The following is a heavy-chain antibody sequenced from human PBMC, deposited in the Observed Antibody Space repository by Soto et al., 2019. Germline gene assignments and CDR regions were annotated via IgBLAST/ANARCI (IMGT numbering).Heavy chain of an antibody. V-gene: IGHV2-5*02. CDR1: GFSLESSGMG. Sequence: QITLKESGPTLVKPTQTLTLTCTFSGFSLESSGMGMSWIRQPPGKALEWLALIYWDYDKRYIPSLKNRLTLTSDASKNQVVLTLTNVDPVHKDPNYCLDSLYHDDNTGHWTYWYFDLWGRGTLVTVSS. CDR2: IYWDYDK. J-gene: IGHJ2*01. CDR3: LDSLYHDDNTGHWTYWYFDL. D-gene: IGHD3-22*01.